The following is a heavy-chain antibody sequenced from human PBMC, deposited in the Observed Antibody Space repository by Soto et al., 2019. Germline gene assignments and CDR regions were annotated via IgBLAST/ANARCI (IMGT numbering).Heavy chain of an antibody. D-gene: IGHD1-20*01. Sequence: SETLSLTCAVSGASISGSYYYWAWLRQSPGKGPEWIGSVFYTGFTSYNPSLESRVSVSVDTSKSQFSLKLSAVTAADTAAYYCATSQKGYNWSYFDHWGQGALVTVSS. CDR2: VFYTGFT. J-gene: IGHJ4*02. V-gene: IGHV4-39*01. CDR1: GASISGSYYY. CDR3: ATSQKGYNWSYFDH.